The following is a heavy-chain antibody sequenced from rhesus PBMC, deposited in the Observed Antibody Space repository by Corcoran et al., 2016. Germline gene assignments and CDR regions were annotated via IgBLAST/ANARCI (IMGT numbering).Heavy chain of an antibody. V-gene: IGHV4-122*02. D-gene: IGHD6-31*01. CDR2: ITYSGSN. J-gene: IGHJ4*01. CDR3: ARFLGSGWYFDY. CDR1: GGSISSRYSS. Sequence: QVQLQESGPGLVKPSETLSLPCAVSGGSISSRYSSWSWLRQPQGKGLEWIGYITYSGSNSYNPSLKSRVTSSRDTSKNQFSLKLSSVTAADTAVYYCARFLGSGWYFDYWGQGVLVTVSS.